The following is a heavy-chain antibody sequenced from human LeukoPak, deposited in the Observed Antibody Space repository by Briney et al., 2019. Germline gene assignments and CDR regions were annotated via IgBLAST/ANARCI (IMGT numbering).Heavy chain of an antibody. D-gene: IGHD6-19*01. CDR3: ARGDRGWYFLDYYGMDV. CDR2: INHSGST. V-gene: IGHV4-30-2*01. Sequence: KTSQTLSLTCTVSGGSISSGGYYWSWIRQPPGKGLEWIGEINHSGSTNYNPSLKSRVTISVDTSKNQFSLKLSSVTAADTAVYYCARGDRGWYFLDYYGMDVWGQGTTVTVSS. CDR1: GGSISSGGYY. J-gene: IGHJ6*02.